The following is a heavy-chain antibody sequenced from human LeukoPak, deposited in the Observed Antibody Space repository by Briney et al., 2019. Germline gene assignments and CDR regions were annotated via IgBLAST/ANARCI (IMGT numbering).Heavy chain of an antibody. CDR1: GFTVSSNY. V-gene: IGHV3-23*01. Sequence: GGSLRLSCAASGFTVSSNYMSWVRQAPGKGLEWVSGISGSADNTYYADSVKGRFTISRDNSKDTLYLQMNSLRAEDTAVYYCAKSGGSSFVLDMYFQHWGQGTLVTVSS. D-gene: IGHD6-13*01. CDR3: AKSGGSSFVLDMYFQH. CDR2: ISGSADNT. J-gene: IGHJ1*01.